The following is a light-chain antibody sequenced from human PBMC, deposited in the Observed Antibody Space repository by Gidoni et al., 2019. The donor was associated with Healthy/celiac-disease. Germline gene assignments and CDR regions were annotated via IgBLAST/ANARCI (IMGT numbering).Light chain of an antibody. CDR1: QDISNY. Sequence: QMAQSPSSLSASVGDRVTITCQASQDISNYLNWYQQKPGKAPKLLIYDASNLETGVPSRFSGSGSGTDFTFTISSLQSEDIATYYCQPYANIPLTYGGGTKVEIK. CDR3: QPYANIPLT. V-gene: IGKV1-33*01. J-gene: IGKJ4*01. CDR2: DAS.